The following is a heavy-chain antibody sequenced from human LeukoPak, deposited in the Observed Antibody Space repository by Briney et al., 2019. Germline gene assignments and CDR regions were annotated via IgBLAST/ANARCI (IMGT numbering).Heavy chain of an antibody. CDR3: ARVWGHSSGYYFFYYYYGMDV. CDR2: IYYSGST. V-gene: IGHV4-59*01. D-gene: IGHD3-22*01. CDR1: GGSLSSYY. J-gene: IGHJ6*02. Sequence: SETLSLTCTVSGGSLSSYYWSWIRQPPGKGLEWIGYIYYSGSTNYNPSLKSRVTISVDTSKNQFSLKLSSVTAADTAVYYCARVWGHSSGYYFFYYYYGMDVWGQGTTVTVSS.